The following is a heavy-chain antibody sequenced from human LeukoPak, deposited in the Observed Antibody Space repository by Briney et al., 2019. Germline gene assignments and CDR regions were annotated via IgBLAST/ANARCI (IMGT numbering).Heavy chain of an antibody. Sequence: GGSLRLSCAASGFTFSSYAMHWVRQAPGKGLEWVAVISYDGSNKYYADSVKGRFTTSRDNSKNTLYLQMNRLRAEDTAVYYCARAAYDSSGYLTLWGQGTLVTVSS. D-gene: IGHD3-22*01. CDR2: ISYDGSNK. CDR1: GFTFSSYA. V-gene: IGHV3-30-3*01. CDR3: ARAAYDSSGYLTL. J-gene: IGHJ4*02.